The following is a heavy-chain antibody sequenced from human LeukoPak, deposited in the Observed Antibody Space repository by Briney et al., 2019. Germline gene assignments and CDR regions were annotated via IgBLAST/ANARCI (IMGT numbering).Heavy chain of an antibody. CDR1: RFTFSSYA. CDR2: ISGSGGST. J-gene: IGHJ4*02. V-gene: IGHV3-23*01. Sequence: GGSLRLSCAASRFTFSSYAMSWVRQAPGKGLEWVSAISGSGGSTYYADSVKGRFTISRDNSKNTLCLQMNSLRAEDTAVYYCAKQLGYCSDGSCYFPYWGQGTLVTVSS. CDR3: AKQLGYCSDGSCYFPY. D-gene: IGHD2-15*01.